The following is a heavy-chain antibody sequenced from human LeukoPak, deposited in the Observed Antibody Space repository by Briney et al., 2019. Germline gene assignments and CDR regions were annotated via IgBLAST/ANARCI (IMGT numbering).Heavy chain of an antibody. J-gene: IGHJ3*02. V-gene: IGHV3-21*01. CDR3: ARDQRDSGSYPDAFDI. D-gene: IGHD1-26*01. Sequence: RGGSLRLSCAASGFTFSSYSMNWVRQAPGKGLEWVSSISSSSSYIYYADSVKGRFTISRDNAKNSLYLQMNSLRAEDTAVYYCARDQRDSGSYPDAFDIWGQGTMVTVSS. CDR2: ISSSSSYI. CDR1: GFTFSSYS.